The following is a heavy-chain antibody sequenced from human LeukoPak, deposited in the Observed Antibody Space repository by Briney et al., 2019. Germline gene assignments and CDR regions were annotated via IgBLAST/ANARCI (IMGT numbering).Heavy chain of an antibody. D-gene: IGHD6-13*01. CDR2: FDHEDRET. CDR1: GYTLTELS. CDR3: ATGGAAAGLNWFDP. V-gene: IGHV1-24*01. J-gene: IGHJ5*02. Sequence: GASVKVSCKVSGYTLTELSMHWVRQAPGKWLEWMGGFDHEDRETIYAQMFQGRVTMTEDTSTDTVYMELSSLRSEDTAVYYCATGGAAAGLNWFDPWGQGTLVTVSS.